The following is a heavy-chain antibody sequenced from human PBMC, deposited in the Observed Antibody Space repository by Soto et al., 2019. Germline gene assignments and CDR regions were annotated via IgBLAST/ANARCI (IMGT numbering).Heavy chain of an antibody. D-gene: IGHD3-10*01. CDR3: AREQVESGGYYYYGMDV. V-gene: IGHV4-31*03. CDR1: GGSISSGGYY. J-gene: IGHJ6*02. CDR2: IYYSGST. Sequence: QVQLQESGPGLVKPSQTLSLTCTVSGGSISSGGYYWSWIRQHPGKGLEWIGYIYYSGSTYYNPSLKSRVTISVDTSKNQFSLKLSSVTAADTAVYYCAREQVESGGYYYYGMDVWGQGTTVTVSS.